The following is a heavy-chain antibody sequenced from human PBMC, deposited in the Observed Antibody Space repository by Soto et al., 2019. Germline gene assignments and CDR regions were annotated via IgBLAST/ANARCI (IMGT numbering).Heavy chain of an antibody. J-gene: IGHJ5*02. CDR1: GFTFSSYG. D-gene: IGHD1-1*01. Sequence: QVQLVESAGGVVQPGRSLRLSCAASGFTFSSYGMHWVRQAPGKGLEWVAVISYDGSNKYYADSVKGRFTISRDNSKNTLYLQMNSLRAEDTAVYYCAKDQTGTAWFDPWGQGTLVTVSS. V-gene: IGHV3-30*18. CDR2: ISYDGSNK. CDR3: AKDQTGTAWFDP.